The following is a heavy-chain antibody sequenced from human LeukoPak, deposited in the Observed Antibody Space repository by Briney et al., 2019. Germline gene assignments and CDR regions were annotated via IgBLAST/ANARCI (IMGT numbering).Heavy chain of an antibody. J-gene: IGHJ4*02. V-gene: IGHV3-23*01. CDR1: GFTFRHYD. CDR2: INTSGGST. Sequence: PGETLRLSCVASGFTFRHYDMSWVRQAPGKGLEWVSSINTSGGSTYYADSLQGRFTISRDNSKNTLYLQMNSLRAEDTAVYYCAKITRVRGDYDIDYWGQGTLVTVSS. D-gene: IGHD4-17*01. CDR3: AKITRVRGDYDIDY.